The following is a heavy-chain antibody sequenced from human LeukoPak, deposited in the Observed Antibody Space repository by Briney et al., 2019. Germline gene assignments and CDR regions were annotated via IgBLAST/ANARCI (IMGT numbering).Heavy chain of an antibody. D-gene: IGHD4-23*01. Sequence: PGGSLRLSCAASGFTFSSYSMNWVRQAPGKGLEWVSYISRSSSTIYYADSVKGRFTISRDNAKNSLYLQMNSLRDEDTAVYYCARDPTDYGGNSMGSYWGQGTLVTVSS. CDR1: GFTFSSYS. CDR3: ARDPTDYGGNSMGSY. CDR2: ISRSSSTI. J-gene: IGHJ4*02. V-gene: IGHV3-48*02.